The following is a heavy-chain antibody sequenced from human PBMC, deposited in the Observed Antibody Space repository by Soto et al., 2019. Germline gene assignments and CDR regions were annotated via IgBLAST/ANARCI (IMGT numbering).Heavy chain of an antibody. D-gene: IGHD6-13*01. J-gene: IGHJ6*02. CDR1: GFSFSSYG. V-gene: IGHV3-33*01. CDR2: IWYDGSNK. Sequence: QVQLVESGGGVVQPRRSLRLSCTASGFSFSSYGMHWVRQAPGKGLEWVAIIWYDGSNKYYADSVKGRFTISRDNAENTLFLQMNSLRAEDTAVYYCARDRVAATVKGDGMDVWGQGTTVTVSS. CDR3: ARDRVAATVKGDGMDV.